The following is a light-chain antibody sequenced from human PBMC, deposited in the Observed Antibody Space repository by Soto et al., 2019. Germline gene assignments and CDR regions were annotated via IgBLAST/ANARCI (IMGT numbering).Light chain of an antibody. Sequence: EIVLTQSPGSLSLSPGERGTLSCRASQSVDSSFFAWYQQKPDQAPRLLIYGASNRATGIPDGFSGSGSGTDFTLTISRLEPEDFAVYYCQQYVSSVTFGQGTKVEIK. J-gene: IGKJ1*01. CDR3: QQYVSSVT. CDR1: QSVDSSF. V-gene: IGKV3-20*01. CDR2: GAS.